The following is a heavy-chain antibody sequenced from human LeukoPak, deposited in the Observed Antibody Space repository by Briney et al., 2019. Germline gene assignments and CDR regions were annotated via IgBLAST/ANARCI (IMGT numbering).Heavy chain of an antibody. V-gene: IGHV3-23*01. CDR2: VRGGDATT. Sequence: PGGSLRLSCAASGFTFSNSAMSWGRQAPGKGLEWVSAVRGGDATTWYAESVKGRFTISRDNSKNTPHLQMNSLRAEDTAVYYCAKFAPGLLSGDWFDPWGQGTLVTVSS. CDR1: GFTFSNSA. CDR3: AKFAPGLLSGDWFDP. J-gene: IGHJ5*02. D-gene: IGHD3-10*01.